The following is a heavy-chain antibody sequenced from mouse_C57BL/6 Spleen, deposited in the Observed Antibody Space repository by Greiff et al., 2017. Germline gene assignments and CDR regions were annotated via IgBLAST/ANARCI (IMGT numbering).Heavy chain of an antibody. Sequence: EVQLQQSGPELVKPGASVKISCKASGYSFTDYNMNWVKQSHGKSLEWIGVINPNDGTTSYNQKFKGKATMTVDQSSSTAYMQLSSLTSEDSAVYYCARSDYNNYDYAMDYWGQGTSVTVSS. CDR1: GYSFTDYN. CDR2: INPNDGTT. D-gene: IGHD2-5*01. CDR3: ARSDYNNYDYAMDY. V-gene: IGHV1-39*01. J-gene: IGHJ4*01.